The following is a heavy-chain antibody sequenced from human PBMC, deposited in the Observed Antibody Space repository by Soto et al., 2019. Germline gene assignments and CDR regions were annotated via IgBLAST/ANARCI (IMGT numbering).Heavy chain of an antibody. Sequence: QVQLVESGGGVVQPGTSLRLSCVGSGFTFRSYVIHWVRQAPGKGLEWVALTSYDGSNNFYGDSVKGRFTISRDNSRNTVELQMDSLRREETGLYDCARWGTTGGLDVWGQGTLVSVSS. J-gene: IGHJ4*02. CDR1: GFTFRSYV. CDR2: TSYDGSNN. V-gene: IGHV3-33*05. CDR3: ARWGTTGGLDV. D-gene: IGHD4-17*01.